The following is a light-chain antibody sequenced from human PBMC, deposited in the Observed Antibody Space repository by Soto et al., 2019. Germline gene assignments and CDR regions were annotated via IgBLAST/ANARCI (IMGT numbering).Light chain of an antibody. V-gene: IGKV3-20*01. CDR3: QRYSSSVT. CDR1: QSVSKY. CDR2: DAS. Sequence: EIGLTQAPATLSLSPGERATLSCRASQSVSKYLTCYQHKPGQAPMLLICDASSRATGIPDRFSGSWSGTDSPLTISRLEPEDFAVYYWQRYSSSVTFGQGTRLEI. J-gene: IGKJ5*01.